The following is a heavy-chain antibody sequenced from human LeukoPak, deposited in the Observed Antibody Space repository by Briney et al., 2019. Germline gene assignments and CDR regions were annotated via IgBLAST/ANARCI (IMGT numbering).Heavy chain of an antibody. V-gene: IGHV4-38-2*01. CDR2: IYHSGST. D-gene: IGHD6-13*01. Sequence: GSLRLSCAASGFTFSSYIMNWVRQAPGKGLEWIGTIYHSGSTYYNPSLKSRVTISVDTSKNQISLKLSSVTAADTAVYYCARKSFHSSSYDFWGQGTLVNVSS. CDR3: ARKSFHSSSYDF. J-gene: IGHJ4*02. CDR1: GFTFSSYI.